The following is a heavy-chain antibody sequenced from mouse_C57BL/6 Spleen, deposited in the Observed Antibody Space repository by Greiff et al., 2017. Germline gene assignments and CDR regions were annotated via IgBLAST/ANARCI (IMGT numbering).Heavy chain of an antibody. V-gene: IGHV1-54*01. D-gene: IGHD1-1*01. CDR3: ARSTVVDYFDY. J-gene: IGHJ2*01. CDR2: INPGSGGT. CDR1: GYAFTHYL. Sequence: QVQLQQSGAELVRPGTSVKVSCKASGYAFTHYLIEWVKQRPGQGLEWIGVINPGSGGTNYNEKFKGKATLTADKSSSTAYMQLSSLTSEDSAVYFCARSTVVDYFDYWGQGTTLTVSS.